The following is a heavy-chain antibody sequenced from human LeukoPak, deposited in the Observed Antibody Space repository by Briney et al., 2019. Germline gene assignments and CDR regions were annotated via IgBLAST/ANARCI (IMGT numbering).Heavy chain of an antibody. J-gene: IGHJ4*02. CDR2: IIPIFGTA. D-gene: IGHD3-22*01. CDR3: ATTAYDSSGYYSFPFDY. V-gene: IGHV1-69*06. CDR1: GGTFSSYA. Sequence: GASVKVSCKASGGTFSSYAISWVRQAPGQGLEWMGGIIPIFGTANYAQKFQGRVTMTEDTSTDTAYMELSSLRSEDTAVYYCATTAYDSSGYYSFPFDYWGQGTLVTVSS.